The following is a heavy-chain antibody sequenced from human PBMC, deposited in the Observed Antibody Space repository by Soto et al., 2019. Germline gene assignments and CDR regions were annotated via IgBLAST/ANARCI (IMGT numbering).Heavy chain of an antibody. D-gene: IGHD2-15*01. J-gene: IGHJ5*01. V-gene: IGHV3-23*01. CDR1: GLTFRTYA. CDR2: IGDSEGETT. CDR3: AKGYCGGGRCYDLDNWFDS. Sequence: EVQLLESGGGLVQPGGPLSLSCAASGLTFRTYAMPWVRQPPGRGPAGVSRIGDSEGETTHYADSVKGRFTISRDNAKNTLYLQMNSLRVEDTAIYYCAKGYCGGGRCYDLDNWFDSWGQGTRVTVSS.